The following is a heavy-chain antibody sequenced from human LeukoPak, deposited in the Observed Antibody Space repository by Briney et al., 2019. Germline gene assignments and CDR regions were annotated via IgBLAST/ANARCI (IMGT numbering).Heavy chain of an antibody. CDR3: ARGRSTGYPYYFEY. CDR1: GYTFTSYD. D-gene: IGHD5-12*01. J-gene: IGHJ4*02. CDR2: MNPNSGST. V-gene: IGHV1-8*03. Sequence: ASVKVSCKASGYTFTSYDIHWVRQATGQGREWMGWMNPNSGSTGYAQKFQGRVTITRNTSISTAYMELSGLRSEDTAVYYCARGRSTGYPYYFEYWGQGTLVTVSS.